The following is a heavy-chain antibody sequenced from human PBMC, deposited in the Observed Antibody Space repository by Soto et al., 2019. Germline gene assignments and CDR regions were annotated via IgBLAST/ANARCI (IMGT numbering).Heavy chain of an antibody. CDR2: IIPIFGTA. CDR3: ATTNRITGYYYYYYGMDG. CDR1: GGTFSSYA. V-gene: IGHV1-69*13. J-gene: IGHJ6*02. D-gene: IGHD3-16*01. Sequence: SVKVSCKASGGTFSSYAISWVRQAPGQGLEWMGGIIPIFGTANYAQKFQGRVTITADESTSTAYMELSSLRSEDTAVYYCATTNRITGYYYYYYGMDGWGQGTTVTVSS.